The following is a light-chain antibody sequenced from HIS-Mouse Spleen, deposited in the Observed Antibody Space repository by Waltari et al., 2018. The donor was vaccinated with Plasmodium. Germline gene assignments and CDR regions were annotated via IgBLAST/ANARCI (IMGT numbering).Light chain of an antibody. CDR1: ALPKKY. J-gene: IGLJ3*02. V-gene: IGLV3-10*01. CDR3: YSTDSSGNHRV. Sequence: SYELTQPPSVSVSPGQTARITCSGDALPKKYAYWYQKKSGQAPVRVIYADSKRPSGIPERFSGSSSGTMATLTISGAQVEEEADYYCYSTDSSGNHRVFGGGTKLTVL. CDR2: ADS.